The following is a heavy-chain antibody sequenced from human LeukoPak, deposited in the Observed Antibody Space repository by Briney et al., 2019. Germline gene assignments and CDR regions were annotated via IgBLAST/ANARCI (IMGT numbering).Heavy chain of an antibody. Sequence: GGSLRLSCAASGFTFSSYSMNWVRQAPGKGLEWVSSISSSSSYIYYADSVKGRFTISRDNAKNSLYLQMNSLRAEDTAVYYCARAAYSSGRGSDYWGQGTLVTVSS. CDR1: GFTFSSYS. D-gene: IGHD6-19*01. V-gene: IGHV3-21*01. J-gene: IGHJ4*02. CDR2: ISSSSSYI. CDR3: ARAAYSSGRGSDY.